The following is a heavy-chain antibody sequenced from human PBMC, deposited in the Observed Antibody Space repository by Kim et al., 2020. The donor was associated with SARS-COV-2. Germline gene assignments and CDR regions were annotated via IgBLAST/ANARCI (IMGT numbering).Heavy chain of an antibody. V-gene: IGHV3-23*01. Sequence: GGSLRLSCAASGFNLRNYAMAWVRQAPGTGLEWVSTVRNTDGSTYYADSVKGRFTISTDISDNTLHLQMNSLRAEDTAVYYCAKVGRVLAVWGRGTTATV. J-gene: IGHJ6*02. CDR2: VRNTDGST. D-gene: IGHD3-10*01. CDR3: AKVGRVLAV. CDR1: GFNLRNYA.